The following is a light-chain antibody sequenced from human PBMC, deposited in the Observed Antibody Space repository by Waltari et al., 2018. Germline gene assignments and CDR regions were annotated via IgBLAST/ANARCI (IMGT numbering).Light chain of an antibody. J-gene: IGKJ4*01. CDR1: QGISSY. CDR2: AAS. CDR3: QQYYSYLLT. Sequence: AIRMTQSPSSLSASTGDRVTITCRASQGISSYLAWYQQKPGKAPKHRIYAASTLQSGVPSRFSGSGSGTDFTLTISCLQSEDFATYYCQQYYSYLLTFGGGTKVEIK. V-gene: IGKV1-8*01.